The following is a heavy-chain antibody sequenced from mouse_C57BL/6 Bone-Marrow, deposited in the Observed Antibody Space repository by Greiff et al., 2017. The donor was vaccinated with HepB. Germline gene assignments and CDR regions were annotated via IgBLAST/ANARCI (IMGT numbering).Heavy chain of an antibody. CDR2: IHPNSGST. Sequence: VQLQQPGAELVKPGASVKLSCKASGYTFTSYWMHWVKQRPGQGLEWIGMIHPNSGSTNYNEKFKSKATLTVDNSSSTAYMQLSSLTSEDSAVYYCAREAYYYGSSSYWYFDVWGTGTTVTVSS. D-gene: IGHD1-1*01. CDR1: GYTFTSYW. CDR3: AREAYYYGSSSYWYFDV. V-gene: IGHV1-64*01. J-gene: IGHJ1*03.